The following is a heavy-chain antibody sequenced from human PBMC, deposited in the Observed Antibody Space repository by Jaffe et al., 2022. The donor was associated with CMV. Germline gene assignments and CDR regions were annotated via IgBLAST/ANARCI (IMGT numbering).Heavy chain of an antibody. Sequence: EVQLVESGGGLVKPGGSLRLSCAASGFTFSSYSMNWVRQAPGKGLEWVSSISSSSSYIYYADSVKGRFTISRDNAKNSLYLQMNSLRAEDTAVYYCARDVSPQDVVVPAAIGYYYYYMDVWGKGTTVTVSS. CDR2: ISSSSSYI. J-gene: IGHJ6*03. CDR1: GFTFSSYS. V-gene: IGHV3-21*01. CDR3: ARDVSPQDVVVPAAIGYYYYYMDV. D-gene: IGHD2-2*02.